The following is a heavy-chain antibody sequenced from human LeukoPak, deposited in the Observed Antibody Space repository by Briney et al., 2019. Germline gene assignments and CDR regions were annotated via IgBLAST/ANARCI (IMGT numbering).Heavy chain of an antibody. CDR1: GVSISSGTYY. V-gene: IGHV4-39*01. J-gene: IGHJ5*02. CDR3: ARHHAPLNWFDT. Sequence: SETLSLTCAVSGVSISSGTYYWDWLRQAPGKGLEWIGNVNHGRITYYTPSFKSRVTMSVDTSKNQFSLRLTSLTAADTAVYYCARHHAPLNWFDTWGQGILVTVSS. CDR2: VNHGRIT.